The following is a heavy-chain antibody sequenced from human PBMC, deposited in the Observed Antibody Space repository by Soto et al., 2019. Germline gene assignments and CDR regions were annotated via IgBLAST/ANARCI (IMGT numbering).Heavy chain of an antibody. V-gene: IGHV3-33*01. CDR2: IWYDGSNK. J-gene: IGHJ4*02. CDR1: GFTFSSYG. Sequence: QVQLVESGGGVVQPGRSLRLSCAASGFTFSSYGMHWVRLAPGKGLEWVAVIWYDGSNKYYADSVKGRFTISRDNSKNTLYLQMNSLRAEDTAVYYCARGLITVTLDYWGQGTLVTVSS. D-gene: IGHD4-17*01. CDR3: ARGLITVTLDY.